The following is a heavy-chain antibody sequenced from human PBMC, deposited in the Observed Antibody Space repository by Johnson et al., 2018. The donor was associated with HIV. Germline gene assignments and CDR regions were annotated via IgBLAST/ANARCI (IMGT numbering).Heavy chain of an antibody. D-gene: IGHD6-19*01. J-gene: IGHJ3*02. CDR2: ISYDGSNK. V-gene: IGHV3-30-3*01. CDR1: GFTFSSYA. Sequence: VQVVESGGGVVQPGRSLRLSCAASGFTFSSYAMHWVRQAPGKGLEWVAVISYDGSNKYYADSVKGRFTISRDNSKNTLYLQMNSLRAEDTAVYYCARGGSGWYFAFDIWGQGTMVTVSS. CDR3: ARGGSGWYFAFDI.